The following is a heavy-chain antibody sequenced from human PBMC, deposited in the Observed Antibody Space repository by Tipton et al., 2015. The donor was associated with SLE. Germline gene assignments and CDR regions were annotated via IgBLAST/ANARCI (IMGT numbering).Heavy chain of an antibody. CDR2: IWYDGSNK. V-gene: IGHV3-33*01. D-gene: IGHD3-9*01. CDR3: ARDADVTSHYSLFDY. J-gene: IGHJ4*01. Sequence: SLRLSCAASGFTFSSYGMHWVRQAPGKGLEWVAVIWYDGSNKNYADSVKGRFTISRDNSKNTLYLQMNSLRTDDTAVYYCARDADVTSHYSLFDYWGHGTPVTVSS. CDR1: GFTFSSYG.